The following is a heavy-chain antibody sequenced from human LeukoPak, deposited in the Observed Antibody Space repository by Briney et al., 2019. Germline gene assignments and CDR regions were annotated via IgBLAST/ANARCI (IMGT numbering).Heavy chain of an antibody. V-gene: IGHV1-2*06. D-gene: IGHD5-18*01. CDR3: ATDLRGYSYGSVAFDI. Sequence: ASVKVSCKASGYTFTGYYMHWVRQAPGQGLEWMARINPNSGGTNYAQKFQGRVTMTRDTSISTAYMELSRLRSEDTAVYYCATDLRGYSYGSVAFDIWGQGTMVTVSS. J-gene: IGHJ3*02. CDR2: INPNSGGT. CDR1: GYTFTGYY.